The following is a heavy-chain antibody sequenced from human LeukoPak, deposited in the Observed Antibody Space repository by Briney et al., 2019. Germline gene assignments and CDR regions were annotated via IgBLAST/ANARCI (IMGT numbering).Heavy chain of an antibody. V-gene: IGHV3-23*01. CDR3: AKTTAGYSSGRYPGWPVDY. Sequence: PGGSLRLSCAASGFTFSSYAMSWVRQAPGKGLEWVSLIIDDGHTTSYADSVKGRFTISRDNSKNTLFLQMNSLRAEDTAVYYCAKTTAGYSSGRYPGWPVDYWGQGTLVTVSS. CDR1: GFTFSSYA. CDR2: IIDDGHTT. D-gene: IGHD6-19*01. J-gene: IGHJ4*02.